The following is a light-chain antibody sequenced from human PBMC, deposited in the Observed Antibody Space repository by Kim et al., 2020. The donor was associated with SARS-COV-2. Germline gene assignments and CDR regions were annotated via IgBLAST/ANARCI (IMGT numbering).Light chain of an antibody. J-gene: IGKJ4*01. CDR3: QQRSNWPPALT. Sequence: PGERATLSCRASQSVSSYLAWYQQKPGQAPRLLIYDASNRATGIPARFSGSGSGTDFTLTISSLEPEDFAVYYCQQRSNWPPALTFGGGTKV. CDR1: QSVSSY. V-gene: IGKV3-11*01. CDR2: DAS.